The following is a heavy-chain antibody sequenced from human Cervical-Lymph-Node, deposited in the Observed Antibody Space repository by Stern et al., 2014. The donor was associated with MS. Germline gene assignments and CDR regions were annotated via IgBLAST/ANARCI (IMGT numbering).Heavy chain of an antibody. V-gene: IGHV3-7*01. CDR2: IKPDGSEK. J-gene: IGHJ4*02. Sequence: VQLVESGGGLVQPGGSLRLSCAASGFTFNSYWMSWVRQPPGKGLEWLANIKPDGSEKYYVDSVKGRFTISRDNAKNSLYLQMNSLRVEDTAVYFCARYSDDYWGQGTLVTVSS. CDR1: GFTFNSYW. CDR3: ARYSDDY. D-gene: IGHD2-15*01.